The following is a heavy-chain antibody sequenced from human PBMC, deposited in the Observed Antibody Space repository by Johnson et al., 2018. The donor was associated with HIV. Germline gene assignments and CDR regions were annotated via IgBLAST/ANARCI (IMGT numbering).Heavy chain of an antibody. V-gene: IGHV3-9*01. CDR3: ARGGVNDAFDI. D-gene: IGHD3-16*01. CDR1: GFTFDDYA. J-gene: IGHJ3*02. Sequence: VQLVESGGGLVQPGRSLRLSCAASGFTFDDYAMHWVRQAPGKGLEWVSGISWNSGSIGYADSVKGRFTISRDNAKNSLYLQMNSLRAGDTAVYYCARGGVNDAFDIWGQGTMVTVSS. CDR2: ISWNSGSI.